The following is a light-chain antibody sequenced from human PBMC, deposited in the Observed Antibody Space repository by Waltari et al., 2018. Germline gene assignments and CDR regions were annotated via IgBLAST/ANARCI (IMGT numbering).Light chain of an antibody. CDR1: KLRNKY. J-gene: IGLJ2*01. CDR3: QVWDVSSMI. CDR2: PDT. V-gene: IGLV3-1*01. Sequence: SYELNQPPSVSVSPGQTASITCSGDKLRNKYVSWYHQRPGQSPVLLIYPDTKRPSGIPERISGSNSDDTATLTISGTQAIDEADYYCQVWDVSSMIFGGGTKLTVL.